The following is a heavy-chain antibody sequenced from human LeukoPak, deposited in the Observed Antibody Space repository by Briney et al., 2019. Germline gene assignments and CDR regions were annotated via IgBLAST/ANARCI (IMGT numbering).Heavy chain of an antibody. V-gene: IGHV3-7*01. D-gene: IGHD3-10*01. CDR3: ARDHGLLWFGGNWFDP. CDR1: GFTFNTFN. J-gene: IGHJ5*02. CDR2: IKQDGSEK. Sequence: GGSLRLSCAASGFTFNTFNMNWVRQAPGKGLEWVANIKQDGSEKYYVDSVKGRFTISRDNAKNSLYLQMNSLRAEDTAVYYCARDHGLLWFGGNWFDPWGQGTLVTVSS.